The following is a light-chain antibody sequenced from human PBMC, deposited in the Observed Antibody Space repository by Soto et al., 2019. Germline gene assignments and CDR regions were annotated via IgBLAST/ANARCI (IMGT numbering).Light chain of an antibody. Sequence: QSALTQPASVSGSPGQSITISCTGTSSDVGGYNHVSWYQQHPGKVPKLMIYDVSNRPSGVSNRFSGSKSGNTASLTISGLKVEDGADYYCSSYTSSSTVIFGGGTKLTVL. J-gene: IGLJ2*01. V-gene: IGLV2-14*01. CDR1: SSDVGGYNH. CDR2: DVS. CDR3: SSYTSSSTVI.